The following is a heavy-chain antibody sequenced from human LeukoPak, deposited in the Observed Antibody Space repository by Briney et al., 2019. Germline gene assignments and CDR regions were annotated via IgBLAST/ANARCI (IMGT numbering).Heavy chain of an antibody. CDR3: ARHSSGWLFDY. CDR1: GFTFSSYG. V-gene: IGHV3-30*03. CDR2: ISYDGSNK. J-gene: IGHJ4*02. Sequence: GRSLRLSCAASGFTFSSYGMHWVRQAPGKGLEWVAVISYDGSNKYYADSVKGRFTISRDNSKNTLYLQMNSLRAEDTAVYYCARHSSGWLFDYWGQGTLVTVSS. D-gene: IGHD6-19*01.